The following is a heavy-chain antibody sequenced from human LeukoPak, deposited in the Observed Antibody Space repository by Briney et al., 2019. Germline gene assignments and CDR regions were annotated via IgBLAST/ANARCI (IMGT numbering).Heavy chain of an antibody. V-gene: IGHV1-18*01. J-gene: IGHJ1*01. Sequence: ASVKVSCKASGYTFTSYGISWVRQAPGQGLEWMGWISAYNGNTNYAQKLQGRVTMTTDTSTSTAYMELRSLRSDDTAVYYCARGWYDSSWYTPFQHWGQGTLVTVSS. CDR3: ARGWYDSSWYTPFQH. D-gene: IGHD6-13*01. CDR2: ISAYNGNT. CDR1: GYTFTSYG.